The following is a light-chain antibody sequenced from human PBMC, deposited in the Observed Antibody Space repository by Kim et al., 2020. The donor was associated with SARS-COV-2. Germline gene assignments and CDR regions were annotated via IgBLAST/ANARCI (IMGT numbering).Light chain of an antibody. Sequence: DIQMTQSPSSLSASVGDRVTITCRTSQNINSHLNWYHQKPGRAPKLLIYAASTLQGGVPSRFSGSGSETDFTLTISSLQPEYFATYFCQQTYSSPGTFGPGTKVDIK. CDR3: QQTYSSPGT. CDR1: QNINSH. V-gene: IGKV1-39*01. J-gene: IGKJ3*01. CDR2: AAS.